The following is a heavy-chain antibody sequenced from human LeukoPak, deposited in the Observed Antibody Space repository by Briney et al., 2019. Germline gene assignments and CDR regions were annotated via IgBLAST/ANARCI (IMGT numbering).Heavy chain of an antibody. CDR2: IKQDGSEK. V-gene: IGHV3-7*04. D-gene: IGHD3-10*01. Sequence: PGGSLRLSCAASGFTFGNYWMSWVRQAPGQGLEWVANIKQDGSEKYYVDSVKGRFTISRDNAKNSLYLQMTSLRAEDTAVYYCARVYGSGTYYPYRMDVWGQGTTVTVSS. CDR1: GFTFGNYW. CDR3: ARVYGSGTYYPYRMDV. J-gene: IGHJ6*02.